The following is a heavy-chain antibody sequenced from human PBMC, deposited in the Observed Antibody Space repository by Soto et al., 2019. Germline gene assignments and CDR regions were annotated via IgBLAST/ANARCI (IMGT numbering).Heavy chain of an antibody. CDR3: ARRGTDCSGGSCYSSWFDP. Sequence: EVQLVLSGAEVKKPGESLKISCKGSGYSFTSYWIGWVRQMPGKGLEWMGIIYPGDSDTRYSPSFQGQVTISADKSISTAYLQWSSLKASDTAMYYCARRGTDCSGGSCYSSWFDPWGQGTLVTVSS. V-gene: IGHV5-51*01. D-gene: IGHD2-15*01. J-gene: IGHJ5*02. CDR2: IYPGDSDT. CDR1: GYSFTSYW.